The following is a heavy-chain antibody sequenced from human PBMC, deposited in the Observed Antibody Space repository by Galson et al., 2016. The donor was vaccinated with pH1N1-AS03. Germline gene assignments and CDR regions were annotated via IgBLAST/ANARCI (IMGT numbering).Heavy chain of an antibody. CDR2: IKQDGSVE. V-gene: IGHV3-7*01. D-gene: IGHD4-23*01. CDR3: ARAVGGGDSF. Sequence: SLRLSCAASGFTFSSYWMTWVRQAPGKGLEWVANIKQDGSVEYYVDSVKGRFTISRDNAKSSLYLQMNSLRDEDTAVYYRARAVGGGDSFWGQGTLVTVSA. J-gene: IGHJ4*02. CDR1: GFTFSSYW.